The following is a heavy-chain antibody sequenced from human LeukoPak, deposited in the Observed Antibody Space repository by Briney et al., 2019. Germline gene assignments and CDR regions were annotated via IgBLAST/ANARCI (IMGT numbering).Heavy chain of an antibody. J-gene: IGHJ5*02. Sequence: PETLSLTCTVSGGSISSYYWSWIRQPPGKGLEWIGYIYYSGSTNYNPSLKSRVTISVDTSKNQFSLKLSSVTAADTAVYYCARINLVVTAVWFDPWGQGTLVTVSS. CDR2: IYYSGST. V-gene: IGHV4-59*01. CDR3: ARINLVVTAVWFDP. CDR1: GGSISSYY. D-gene: IGHD2-21*02.